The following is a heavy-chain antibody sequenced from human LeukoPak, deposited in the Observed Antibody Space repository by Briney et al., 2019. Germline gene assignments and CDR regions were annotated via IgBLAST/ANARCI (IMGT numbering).Heavy chain of an antibody. J-gene: IGHJ4*02. Sequence: GGSLRLSCAAPGFTFSSSGMGWVRQAPGKGLECVSPITGGGGSTSYTDSVKGRSTISRDNSKNTLYLQMNSLRAEDTAVYYCARGRNTGRQFYFDYWGQGTLVTVAS. CDR2: ITGGGGST. D-gene: IGHD5-18*01. V-gene: IGHV3-23*01. CDR3: ARGRNTGRQFYFDY. CDR1: GFTFSSSG.